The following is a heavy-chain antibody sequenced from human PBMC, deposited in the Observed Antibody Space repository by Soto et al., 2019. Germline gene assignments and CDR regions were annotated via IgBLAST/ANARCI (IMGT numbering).Heavy chain of an antibody. CDR1: GGSISSGDYY. J-gene: IGHJ5*02. CDR3: ARDNGVSRHWLDP. Sequence: PSETLSLTCTVSGGSISSGDYYWSWIRQPPGKGLEWIGYIYYSGSTYYNPSLKSRVTISVDTSKNQFSLKLSSVTAADTAVYYCARDNGVSRHWLDPWGQGTLVTVSS. D-gene: IGHD3-10*01. CDR2: IYYSGST. V-gene: IGHV4-30-4*01.